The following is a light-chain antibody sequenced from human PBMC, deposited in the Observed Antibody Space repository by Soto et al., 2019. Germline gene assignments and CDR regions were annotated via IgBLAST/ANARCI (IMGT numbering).Light chain of an antibody. J-gene: IGKJ2*01. CDR2: AAS. CDR1: QSIAGY. CDR3: QQSYSTPPT. V-gene: IGKV1-39*01. Sequence: DIQMTQSPSSLSASVGDRVTITCRASQSIAGYLNWYQQKPGKAPNLLIFAASSLQSGVPSRFSGSGSGTDFTLTISSLQPEDFATYYCQQSYSTPPTFGQGTKLEIK.